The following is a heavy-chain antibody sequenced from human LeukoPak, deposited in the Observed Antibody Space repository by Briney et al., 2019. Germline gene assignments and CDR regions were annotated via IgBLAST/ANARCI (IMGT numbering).Heavy chain of an antibody. CDR3: ARGSYDFWSGYPGDDYYYYGMDV. Sequence: GGSLRLSCAASGFTFSSYAMHWVRQAPGKGLEYVSAISSNGGSTYYANSVKGRFTISRDNSKNTLYLQMGSLRAEDMAVYYCARGSYDFWSGYPGDDYYYYGMDVWGQGTTVTVSS. V-gene: IGHV3-64*01. J-gene: IGHJ6*02. D-gene: IGHD3-3*01. CDR2: ISSNGGST. CDR1: GFTFSSYA.